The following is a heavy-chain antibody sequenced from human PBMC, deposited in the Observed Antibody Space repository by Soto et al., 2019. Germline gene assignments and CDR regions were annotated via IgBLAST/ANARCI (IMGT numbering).Heavy chain of an antibody. CDR2: KHHSGST. Sequence: QVQLQESGPGLVKPSGTLSLTCGVSGDSINNGYWWTWVRQPPGKGLEWIGEKHHSGSTNSNLSLKSRVSISLDKSKNQFSLNLSSVTAADTAVYFCASSSGWWRLDVWGQGTTVTVSS. V-gene: IGHV4-4*02. CDR3: ASSSGWWRLDV. J-gene: IGHJ6*02. CDR1: GDSINNGYW. D-gene: IGHD6-19*01.